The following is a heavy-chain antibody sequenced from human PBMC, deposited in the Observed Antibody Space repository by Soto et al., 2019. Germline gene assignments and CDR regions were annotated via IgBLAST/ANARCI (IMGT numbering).Heavy chain of an antibody. J-gene: IGHJ3*02. D-gene: IGHD3-22*01. V-gene: IGHV3-11*01. Sequence: PGGSLRLSCAASGFTFSDYYMSWIRQAPGKGLEWVSYISSSGSTIYYADSVKGRFTISRDNAKNSLYLQMNSLRAEDTAVYYCARAPTYYYDSSGPDACDIWGQGTMVTVSS. CDR3: ARAPTYYYDSSGPDACDI. CDR2: ISSSGSTI. CDR1: GFTFSDYY.